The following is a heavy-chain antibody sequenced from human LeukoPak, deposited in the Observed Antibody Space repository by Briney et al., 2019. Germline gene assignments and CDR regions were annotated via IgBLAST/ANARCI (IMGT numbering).Heavy chain of an antibody. V-gene: IGHV3-30-3*01. J-gene: IGHJ4*02. Sequence: GGSLRLSCVASGFTFNTYSMHWVRQAPGKGLDWVAVLSFDGDEKHYADSVKGRFTISRDNSENTLHLEMNNLRHDDTAIYYCAKEARGLQVYGSGYYFDYWGQGTLVTASS. D-gene: IGHD3-10*01. CDR3: AKEARGLQVYGSGYYFDY. CDR1: GFTFNTYS. CDR2: LSFDGDEK.